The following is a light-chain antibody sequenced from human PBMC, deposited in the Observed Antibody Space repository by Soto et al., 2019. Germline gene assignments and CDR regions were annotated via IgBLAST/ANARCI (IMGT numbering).Light chain of an antibody. CDR1: QSIGSS. V-gene: IGKV3-11*01. CDR3: QQRSNWPPWT. J-gene: IGKJ1*01. Sequence: EIVMTQSPATLSVSPGERATLSCRASQSIGSSLAWYRQKPGQAPRLLIYGTSTRATGIPARFSGSGSGTDFTLTISSLEPEDFAVYYCQQRSNWPPWTFGQGTKVDIK. CDR2: GTS.